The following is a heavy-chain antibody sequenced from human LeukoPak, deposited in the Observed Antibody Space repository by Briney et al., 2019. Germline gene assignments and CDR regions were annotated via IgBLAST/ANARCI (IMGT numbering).Heavy chain of an antibody. D-gene: IGHD5-24*01. V-gene: IGHV3-7*01. CDR3: ARERDGRFFDY. J-gene: IGHJ4*02. CDR2: INQDGSEK. Sequence: PGGSLRLSCAVSGLTFRSYWMSWVRQAPGKGLGWVANINQDGSEKYFVDSVKGRFTISRDNAKNSLHLQMNTLRAEDTAVYYCARERDGRFFDYWGQGTLVTVSS. CDR1: GLTFRSYW.